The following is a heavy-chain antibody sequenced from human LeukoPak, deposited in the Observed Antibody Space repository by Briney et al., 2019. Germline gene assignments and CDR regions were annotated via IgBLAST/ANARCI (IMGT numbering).Heavy chain of an antibody. D-gene: IGHD3-10*01. CDR2: INHSGST. V-gene: IGHV4-34*01. Sequence: PSETLSLTCAVSGGSFSGYYWSWIRQPPGKGLEWIGEINHSGSTNYNPSLKSRVTISVDTSKNQFSLKLSSVTAADTAVYYCARESMVRGVIVFYDAFDIWGQGTMVTVSS. CDR1: GGSFSGYY. J-gene: IGHJ3*02. CDR3: ARESMVRGVIVFYDAFDI.